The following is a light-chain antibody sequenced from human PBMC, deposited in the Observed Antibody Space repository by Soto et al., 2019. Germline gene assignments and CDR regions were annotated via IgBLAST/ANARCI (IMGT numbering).Light chain of an antibody. Sequence: DIVMTQSPLSLPVTPGEPAFISCRSSQSLLHSNGYNYLDWYLQRPGQSPQLLIKLGSNRASGVPDRFSGSGSGTDFTLKISRVEAEDVGVYYCMQALQTPFTFGPGTKVDVK. V-gene: IGKV2-28*01. J-gene: IGKJ3*01. CDR3: MQALQTPFT. CDR2: LGS. CDR1: QSLLHSNGYNY.